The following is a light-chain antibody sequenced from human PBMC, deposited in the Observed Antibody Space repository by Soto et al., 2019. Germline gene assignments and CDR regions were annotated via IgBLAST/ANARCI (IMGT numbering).Light chain of an antibody. CDR2: GAS. Sequence: EIVMTQSPATLSVSPGERATLSCRASQSVSSNLAWHQQKPGQAPRLLIYGASRRATGIPDRFSGSGSGTDFTLTISRLEPEDLAVYYCQQYDNSVWTFGQGTKVDIK. CDR1: QSVSSN. CDR3: QQYDNSVWT. V-gene: IGKV3D-15*01. J-gene: IGKJ1*01.